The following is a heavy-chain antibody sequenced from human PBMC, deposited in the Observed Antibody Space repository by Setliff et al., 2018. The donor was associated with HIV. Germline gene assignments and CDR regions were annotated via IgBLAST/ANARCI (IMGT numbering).Heavy chain of an antibody. J-gene: IGHJ4*02. CDR3: VKADWGSCRYTGNY. Sequence: PGGSLRLSCSASGFTFSSYAMHWVRQAPGKGLEYVSAISSNGGSTYYADSVKGRFTISRDNSKNTLYLQISSLRAEDTAVYYCVKADWGSCRYTGNYWGQGTLVTVSS. CDR1: GFTFSSYA. CDR2: ISSNGGST. D-gene: IGHD3-16*02. V-gene: IGHV3-64D*09.